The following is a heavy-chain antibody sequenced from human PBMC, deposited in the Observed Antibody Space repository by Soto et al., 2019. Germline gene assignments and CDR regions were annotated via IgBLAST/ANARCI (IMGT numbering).Heavy chain of an antibody. CDR1: GGTFSSYA. D-gene: IGHD6-13*01. Sequence: ASVKVSCKASGGTFSSYAISWVRQAPGQGLEWTGGIIPIFGTANYAQKFQGRVTITADESTSTAYMELSSLRSEDTAVYYCARAREPGIAAAGYNWFDPWGQGTLVTVSS. CDR2: IIPIFGTA. V-gene: IGHV1-69*13. CDR3: ARAREPGIAAAGYNWFDP. J-gene: IGHJ5*02.